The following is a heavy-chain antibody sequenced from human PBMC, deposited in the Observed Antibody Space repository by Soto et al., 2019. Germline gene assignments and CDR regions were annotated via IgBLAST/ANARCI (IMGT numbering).Heavy chain of an antibody. D-gene: IGHD3-10*01. CDR2: IYWDDDK. J-gene: IGHJ4*02. CDR3: AHVHATMVRGVRNFDY. Sequence: QITLKESGPTLVKPTQTLTLTCTFSGFSLSTSGVGVGWIRQPPGKALEWLALIYWDDDKRYSPSLKSRLTITKDTSKNQVVLTMTNMDPVDTATYYCAHVHATMVRGVRNFDYWGQGTLVTVSS. V-gene: IGHV2-5*02. CDR1: GFSLSTSGVG.